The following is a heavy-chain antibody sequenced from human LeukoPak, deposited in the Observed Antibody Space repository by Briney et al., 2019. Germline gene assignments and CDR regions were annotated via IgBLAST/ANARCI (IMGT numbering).Heavy chain of an antibody. Sequence: PGGSLRLSCAASGFTFSSYGMHWVRQAPGKGLEWVSYISSSGSTIYYADSVKGRFTISRDNAKNSLYLQMNSLRAEDTAVYYCARDGGYGSGPFDYWGQGTLVTVSS. CDR2: ISSSGSTI. CDR3: ARDGGYGSGPFDY. CDR1: GFTFSSYG. D-gene: IGHD6-19*01. J-gene: IGHJ4*02. V-gene: IGHV3-48*04.